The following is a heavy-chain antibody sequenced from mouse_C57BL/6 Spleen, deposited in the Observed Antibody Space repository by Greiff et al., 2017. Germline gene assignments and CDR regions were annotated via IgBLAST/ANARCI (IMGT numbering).Heavy chain of an antibody. Sequence: DVKLVESGGGLVQSGRSLRLSCATSGFTFSDFYMEWVRQAPGKGLEWIAASRNKANDYTTEYSAYVKGRFIVSRDTSQSILYLQMNALRAEDTSIYYCARDASTVRAMDYWGQGTSVTVSS. CDR3: ARDASTVRAMDY. J-gene: IGHJ4*01. CDR2: SRNKANDYTT. D-gene: IGHD1-1*01. V-gene: IGHV7-1*01. CDR1: GFTFSDFY.